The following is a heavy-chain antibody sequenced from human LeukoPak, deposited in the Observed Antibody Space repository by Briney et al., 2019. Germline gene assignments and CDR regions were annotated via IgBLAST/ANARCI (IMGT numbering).Heavy chain of an antibody. CDR2: IYHSGST. V-gene: IGHV4-39*07. CDR3: ARSGSGSYSQYYYDYYMDV. CDR1: GGSISSSSYY. D-gene: IGHD3-10*01. Sequence: PSETLSLTCTVSGGSISSSSYYWGWIRQPPGKGLEWIGSIYHSGSTFYYPSLKSRVTVSVDTSKNQFSLKLSSVTAADTAVYYCARSGSGSYSQYYYDYYMDVWGKGTTVTVSS. J-gene: IGHJ6*03.